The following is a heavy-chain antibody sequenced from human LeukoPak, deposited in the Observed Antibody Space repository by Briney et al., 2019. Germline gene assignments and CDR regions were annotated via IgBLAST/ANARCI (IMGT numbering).Heavy chain of an antibody. J-gene: IGHJ3*02. CDR2: ISGSGGST. V-gene: IGHV3-23*01. CDR3: AKTVFGIAAPPGAFDI. CDR1: GFTFSSYE. D-gene: IGHD6-6*01. Sequence: GGSLRLSCAASGFTFSSYEMNWVRQAPGKGLEWVSAISGSGGSTYYADSVKGRFTISRDNSKNTLYLQMNSLRAEDTAVYYCAKTVFGIAAPPGAFDIWGQGTMVTVSS.